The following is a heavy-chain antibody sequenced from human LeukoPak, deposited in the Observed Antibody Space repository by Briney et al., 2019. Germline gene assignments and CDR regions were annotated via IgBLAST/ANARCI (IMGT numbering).Heavy chain of an antibody. V-gene: IGHV4-38-2*02. CDR1: GYSISSGYY. J-gene: IGHJ3*02. CDR2: IYHSGST. CDR3: ARRSRYDYVWGSYRYEVKDARDAFDI. Sequence: SETLSLTCTVSGYSISSGYYWGWIRQPPGKGLEWIGSIYHSGSTYYNPSLKSRVTISVDTSKNQFSLKLSSVTAADTAVYYCARRSRYDYVWGSYRYEVKDARDAFDIWGQGTMVTVSS. D-gene: IGHD3-16*02.